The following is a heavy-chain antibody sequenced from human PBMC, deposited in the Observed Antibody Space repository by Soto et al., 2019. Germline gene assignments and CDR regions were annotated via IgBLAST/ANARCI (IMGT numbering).Heavy chain of an antibody. V-gene: IGHV4-59*01. Sequence: SETLSLTCTVSGGSISSYYWSWIRQPPGKGLEWIGYIYYSGSTNYNPSLKSRVTISVDTSKNQFSLKLSSVTAADTAVYYCARGSPLLWFGEVPYYFDYWGQGTLVTVSS. CDR1: GGSISSYY. CDR2: IYYSGST. J-gene: IGHJ4*02. D-gene: IGHD3-10*01. CDR3: ARGSPLLWFGEVPYYFDY.